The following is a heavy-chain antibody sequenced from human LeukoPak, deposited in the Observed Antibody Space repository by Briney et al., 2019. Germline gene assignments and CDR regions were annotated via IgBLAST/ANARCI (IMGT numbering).Heavy chain of an antibody. CDR2: ISGSGGST. CDR3: AKDRAIAAAGTRWAPSFGY. D-gene: IGHD6-13*01. J-gene: IGHJ4*02. V-gene: IGHV3-23*01. Sequence: PGGSLRLSCAASGFTFSSYAMSWVRQAPGKGLEWVSAISGSGGSTYYADSVKGRFTISRDNSKNTLYLQMNSLRAEDTAVYYCAKDRAIAAAGTRWAPSFGYWGQGTLVTVSP. CDR1: GFTFSSYA.